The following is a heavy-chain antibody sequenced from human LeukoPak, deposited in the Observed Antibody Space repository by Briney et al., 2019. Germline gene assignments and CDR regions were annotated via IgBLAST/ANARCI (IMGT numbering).Heavy chain of an antibody. Sequence: GGSLRLSCAASGFMFDDHTMHWVRQVPGKGLEWVSLINWEGSTTYYADSVKDRFTISRDTSKNSLSLQMNSLRPEDTALYYCAKARSSSWSYLESWGQGTLVTVSS. J-gene: IGHJ4*02. D-gene: IGHD6-13*01. CDR2: INWEGSTT. CDR1: GFMFDDHT. V-gene: IGHV3-43*01. CDR3: AKARSSSWSYLES.